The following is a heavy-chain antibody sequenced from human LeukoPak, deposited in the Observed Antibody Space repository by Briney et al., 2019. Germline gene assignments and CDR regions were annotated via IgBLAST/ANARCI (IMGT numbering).Heavy chain of an antibody. J-gene: IGHJ5*02. D-gene: IGHD5-18*01. Sequence: KSSETLSLTGAVYGGSFSGYYWSWIRQPPGKGLEWIGEINHSGSTNYNPSLKSRVTISVDTSKNQFSLKLSSVTAADTAVYYCARRRGYSYGLTPKRDNWFDPWGQGTLVTVSS. V-gene: IGHV4-34*01. CDR2: INHSGST. CDR1: GGSFSGYY. CDR3: ARRRGYSYGLTPKRDNWFDP.